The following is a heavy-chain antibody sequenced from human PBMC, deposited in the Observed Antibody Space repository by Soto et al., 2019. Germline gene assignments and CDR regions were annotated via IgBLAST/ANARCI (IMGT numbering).Heavy chain of an antibody. Sequence: QVQLQASGPGLVKPSETLSLICSVSGGSVRDAYWTWIRQPPGKGLEWIGYVSASGTTKYSSSLKSRVTTSVDTSKNQFSLNINSVTTADTAIYYCARVGHLNVYYASDYWGQGVLVTVSS. J-gene: IGHJ4*02. V-gene: IGHV4-59*02. D-gene: IGHD1-26*01. CDR2: VSASGTT. CDR1: GGSVRDAY. CDR3: ARVGHLNVYYASDY.